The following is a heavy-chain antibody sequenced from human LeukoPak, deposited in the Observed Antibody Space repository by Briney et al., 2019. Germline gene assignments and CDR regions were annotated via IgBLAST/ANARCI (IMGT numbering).Heavy chain of an antibody. CDR2: MYYRGTT. J-gene: IGHJ4*02. V-gene: IGHV4-39*02. CDR3: VREYSRSVVAGSRPDL. CDR1: GVSIRSSSYH. D-gene: IGHD2-21*01. Sequence: PSETLSLTRTVSGVSIRSSSYHWGWIRHSPGQGLEWIGSMYYRGTTYGNSSLKSRLTLSIDTSKNQFSLKLTSVTAADTGVYYCVREYSRSVVAGSRPDLWGQGLLVTVSS.